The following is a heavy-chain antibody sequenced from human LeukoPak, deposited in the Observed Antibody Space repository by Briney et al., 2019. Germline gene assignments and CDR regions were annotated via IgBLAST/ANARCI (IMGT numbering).Heavy chain of an antibody. D-gene: IGHD1-26*01. Sequence: GGSLRLSCAASGFTVTSHYMAWVRQTPGKGLEWLSIMFDGGTTYHADSVNGRASISRDTSTNSLYLQMNSLKDDDTAVYYCARAHGTKRYYFDDWSQGTHVTVSS. CDR1: GFTVTSHY. J-gene: IGHJ4*02. CDR2: MFDGGTT. V-gene: IGHV3-66*01. CDR3: ARAHGTKRYYFDD.